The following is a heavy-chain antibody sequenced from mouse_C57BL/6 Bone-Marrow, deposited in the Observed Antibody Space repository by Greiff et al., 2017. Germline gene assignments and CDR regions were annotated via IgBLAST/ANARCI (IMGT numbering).Heavy chain of an antibody. CDR2: INPSSGYT. CDR3: ARSGDRYFDV. J-gene: IGHJ1*03. D-gene: IGHD3-1*01. CDR1: GYTFTSYW. V-gene: IGHV1-7*01. Sequence: QVQLKESGAELAKPGASVKLSCKASGYTFTSYWMHWVKQRPGQGLEWIGYINPSSGYTKYNQKFKDKATLTADKSSNTAYMQLSSLTYEDSAVYYCARSGDRYFDVWGTGTTVTVSS.